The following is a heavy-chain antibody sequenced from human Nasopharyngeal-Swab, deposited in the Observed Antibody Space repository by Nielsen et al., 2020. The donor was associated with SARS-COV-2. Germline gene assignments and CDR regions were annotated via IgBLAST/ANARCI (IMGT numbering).Heavy chain of an antibody. Sequence: IRQPPGKALEWLAVIFWDDDKWYSPSLEGRLTITKDTTKTQVVLRMTNVDPVDTGTYYCARVDVSGFYYYGLDVWGQGTTVTVSS. J-gene: IGHJ6*02. D-gene: IGHD5-12*01. CDR3: ARVDVSGFYYYGLDV. CDR2: IFWDDDK. V-gene: IGHV2-5*02.